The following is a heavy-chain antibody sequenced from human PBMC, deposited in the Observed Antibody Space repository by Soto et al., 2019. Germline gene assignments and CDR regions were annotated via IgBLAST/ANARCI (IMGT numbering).Heavy chain of an antibody. V-gene: IGHV3-48*01. J-gene: IGHJ4*02. CDR3: ASQSSEWLLFAS. Sequence: AGGPLRLSCAASGVTFSSYSKNWVRQAPGKGLEWVSYISSSSSTIYYADSVKGRFTISRDNAKNSLYLQMNSLRAEDTAVYYCASQSSEWLLFASWGQGTLVTVPS. CDR2: ISSSSSTI. CDR1: GVTFSSYS. D-gene: IGHD5-12*01.